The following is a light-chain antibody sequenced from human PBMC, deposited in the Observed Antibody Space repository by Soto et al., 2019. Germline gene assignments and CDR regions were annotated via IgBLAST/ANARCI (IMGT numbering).Light chain of an antibody. V-gene: IGKV1-13*02. Sequence: AIQLTQSPSSLSASVGDRVTITCRASQGISSALAWYQQKPGKAPKLLIYDASSLESGVPSRFSGSGSGTDFTLTISSLQPEDFATYYCQQFNSYPQFGQGTKVYIK. CDR2: DAS. CDR3: QQFNSYPQ. J-gene: IGKJ1*01. CDR1: QGISSA.